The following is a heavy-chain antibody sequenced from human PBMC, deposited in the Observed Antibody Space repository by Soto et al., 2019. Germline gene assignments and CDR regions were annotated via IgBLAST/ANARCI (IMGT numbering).Heavy chain of an antibody. J-gene: IGHJ6*02. CDR1: GYSFSNNW. V-gene: IGHV5-51*01. CDR3: ERLSGYASDYYYVIDV. CDR2: IYPGYSDT. Sequence: GGSLKISCHGSGYSFSNNWIGWVRQMPGQGLEWMGIIYPGYSDTRYTQSFQGQVTFSADRSISTAYLQWTSLKASDTAIYYCERLSGYASDYYYVIDVWGQGTKVNVYS. D-gene: IGHD5-12*01.